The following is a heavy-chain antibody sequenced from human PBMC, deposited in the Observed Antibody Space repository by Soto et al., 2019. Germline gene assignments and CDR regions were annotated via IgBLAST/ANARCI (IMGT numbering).Heavy chain of an antibody. V-gene: IGHV3-15*07. CDR2: IKSKTDGGTT. Sequence: GGSLRLSCAASGFTFSNAWMNWVRQAPGKGLEWVSRIKSKTDGGTTDYAAPVKGRFTISRDDSKNTLYLQMNSLKTEDTAVYYCAIYDYGDYPLYYYGMDVWGQGTTVTVSS. J-gene: IGHJ6*02. CDR3: AIYDYGDYPLYYYGMDV. D-gene: IGHD4-17*01. CDR1: GFTFSNAW.